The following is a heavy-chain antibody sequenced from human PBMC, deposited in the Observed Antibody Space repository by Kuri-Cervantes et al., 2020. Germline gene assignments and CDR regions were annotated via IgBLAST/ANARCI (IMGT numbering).Heavy chain of an antibody. Sequence: ETLSLTCVASGFIFSDTWMSWVRQAPGKGLEWVGLIRNKIDGGTTEYAAPVKGRFTISRDDSKDTLYLQMNSLKTEDTAVYHCAPFNSLNALRTWGQGTMVTVSS. CDR2: IRNKIDGGTT. D-gene: IGHD2-8*01. CDR3: APFNSLNALRT. J-gene: IGHJ3*01. CDR1: GFIFSDTW. V-gene: IGHV3-15*01.